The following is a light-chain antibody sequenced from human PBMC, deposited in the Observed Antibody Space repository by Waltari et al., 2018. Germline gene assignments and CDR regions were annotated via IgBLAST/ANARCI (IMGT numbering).Light chain of an antibody. CDR2: HAS. J-gene: IGKJ1*01. Sequence: EIVLTQSPGTLSLSPGERATLSCRAIQGVGKYLAWDQQRPGQAPRLLLYHASIRATGIPDRFSGSGSGTDFSLTISRLEPEDFAVYYCQKYDFLPATFGQGTTVEIK. V-gene: IGKV3-20*01. CDR1: QGVGKY. CDR3: QKYDFLPAT.